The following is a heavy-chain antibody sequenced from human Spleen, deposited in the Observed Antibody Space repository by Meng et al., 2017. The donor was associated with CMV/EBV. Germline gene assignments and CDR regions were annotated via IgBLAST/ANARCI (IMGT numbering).Heavy chain of an antibody. V-gene: IGHV1-46*01. D-gene: IGHD6-13*01. CDR3: ARGYSSSWYSDDY. CDR2: INPAGGRT. J-gene: IGHJ4*02. Sequence: ASVKVSCKASGYIFTSYFVHWVRQAPGQGLEWMGIINPAGGRTTYAQNFQGRVTMTRDTSTSTVYMELSSLRSEDTAVYYCARGYSSSWYSDDYWGQGTLVTVSS. CDR1: GYIFTSYF.